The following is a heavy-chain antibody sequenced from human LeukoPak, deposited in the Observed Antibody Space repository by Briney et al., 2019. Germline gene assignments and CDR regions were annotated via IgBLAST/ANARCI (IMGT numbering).Heavy chain of an antibody. V-gene: IGHV4-34*01. CDR2: INHSGST. CDR3: ARRLRARGRWFDP. CDR1: GGSFSGYY. D-gene: IGHD3-10*01. J-gene: IGHJ5*02. Sequence: SETLSLTCAVYGGSFSGYYWSWIRQPPGKGLEWIGEINHSGSTNYNPSLKSRVTISVDTSKNQFSLKLSSVTAADTAVYYCARRLRARGRWFDPWGQGTLVTVSS.